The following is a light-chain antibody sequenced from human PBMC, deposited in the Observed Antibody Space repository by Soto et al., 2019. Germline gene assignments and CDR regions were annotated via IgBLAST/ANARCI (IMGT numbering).Light chain of an antibody. CDR1: SSDVGAYDY. CDR2: KIN. V-gene: IGLV2-8*01. J-gene: IGLJ1*01. Sequence: QSVLTQPPSASGSPGQSVTISRTGTSSDVGAYDYVSWYQQHPGKAPKLMIYKINKRPSGVPDRFSGSKSGNTASLTVSGLQAEDEADYYCSSFAGSNNFPDVFGTGTKVTVL. CDR3: SSFAGSNNFPDV.